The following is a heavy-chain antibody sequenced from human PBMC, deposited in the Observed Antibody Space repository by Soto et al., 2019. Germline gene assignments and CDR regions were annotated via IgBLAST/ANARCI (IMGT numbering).Heavy chain of an antibody. V-gene: IGHV3-74*01. D-gene: IGHD6-19*01. Sequence: GGSLRLSCTASGFTFSMYWMHWVRQVPGKGPEWVSRISDDGSRADYADSVKGRFTISRDNAKNTLYLEMHVLRADDTAVYYCVRDFRGAVAGSEFDHWGQGTLVTVSS. CDR3: VRDFRGAVAGSEFDH. CDR2: ISDDGSRA. CDR1: GFTFSMYW. J-gene: IGHJ4*02.